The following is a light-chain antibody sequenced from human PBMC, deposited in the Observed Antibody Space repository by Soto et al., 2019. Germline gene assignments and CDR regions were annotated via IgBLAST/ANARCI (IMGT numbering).Light chain of an antibody. Sequence: QSVLTQSPSASVSLGASVKLTCTLSSGHSSYAIAWHQQQPEKGPRYLMKLNSDGSHSKGDGIPDRFSGSSSGAERYLTISSLQSEDEADYYCQTWGTGPFVFGTGTKLTVL. CDR1: SGHSSYA. CDR3: QTWGTGPFV. CDR2: LNSDGSH. J-gene: IGLJ1*01. V-gene: IGLV4-69*01.